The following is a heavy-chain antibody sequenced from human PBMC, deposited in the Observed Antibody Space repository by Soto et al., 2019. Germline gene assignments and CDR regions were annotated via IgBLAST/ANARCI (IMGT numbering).Heavy chain of an antibody. CDR2: ISWNSGSI. V-gene: IGHV3-9*01. D-gene: IGHD3-22*01. CDR3: AKDKRGHYYDKRGMSFDI. Sequence: SLRRSVVASGFTFEDYAMHWVRQAPGKGLEWVSGISWNSGSIGYADSVKGRFTISRDNAKTSLYLQMNSLRAEDTALYYCAKDKRGHYYDKRGMSFDIWGQGTMVTV. CDR1: GFTFEDYA. J-gene: IGHJ3*02.